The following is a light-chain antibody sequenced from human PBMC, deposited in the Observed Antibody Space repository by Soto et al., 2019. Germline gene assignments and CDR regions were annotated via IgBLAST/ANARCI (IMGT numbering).Light chain of an antibody. V-gene: IGKV4-1*01. CDR2: WAS. Sequence: DIVLTQSPDSLAVSLGERATINCKSSQSLFYSPNNKTYLAWYQHKAGQGPKLLIYWASNRESGVPDRFSRSGSGTDFTLTISSLHAEDVAVYYCQQYYRVPQLTFGAGTKVEIK. CDR1: QSLFYSPNNKTY. J-gene: IGKJ4*01. CDR3: QQYYRVPQLT.